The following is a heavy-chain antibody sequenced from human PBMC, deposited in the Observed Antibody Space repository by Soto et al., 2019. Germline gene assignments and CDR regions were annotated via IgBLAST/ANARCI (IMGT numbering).Heavy chain of an antibody. V-gene: IGHV3-7*01. CDR3: ATEVWVYYDFWSGYSYY. D-gene: IGHD3-3*01. CDR1: GFTFSSYW. CDR2: IKEDGSDT. J-gene: IGHJ4*02. Sequence: PGGSLRLSCAASGFTFSSYWMSWVRQAPGKGLEWVANIKEDGSDTYYVDSVKGRFTISRDNAKNSLYLQMNSLRAEDTAVYYCATEVWVYYDFWSGYSYYWGQGTLVTVSS.